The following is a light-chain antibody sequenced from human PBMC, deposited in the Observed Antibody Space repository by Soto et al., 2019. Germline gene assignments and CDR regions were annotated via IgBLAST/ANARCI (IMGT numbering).Light chain of an antibody. V-gene: IGKV1-12*01. CDR3: LQVYSFSRT. CDR1: QDIGGR. CDR2: AAS. J-gene: IGKJ1*01. Sequence: DIQMTQSRSSVSASVGDRITIPCRASQDIGGRWAWFQQKPGKAPQYLIQAASILQSGVPSRFSGSGLGTEFILTINNLQPEDFASYFCLQVYSFSRTFGLGTKVDIK.